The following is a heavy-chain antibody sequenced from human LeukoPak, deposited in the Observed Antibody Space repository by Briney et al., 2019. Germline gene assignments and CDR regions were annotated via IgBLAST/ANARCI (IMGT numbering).Heavy chain of an antibody. J-gene: IGHJ4*02. CDR3: AREWHHVFDY. V-gene: IGHV4-34*01. D-gene: IGHD5-12*01. CDR1: GGSFSVYY. CDR2: INHSGIT. Sequence: SQTLSLTCAVYGGSFSVYYWNWICQPPGKGLEWIGEINHSGITNYNPSLKSRVTISVDTSKNQFSLKLNSLTAADTAVYYCAREWHHVFDYWGQGNLVTVSS.